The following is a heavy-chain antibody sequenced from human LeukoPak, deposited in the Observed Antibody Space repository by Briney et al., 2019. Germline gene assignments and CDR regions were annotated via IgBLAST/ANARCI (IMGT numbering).Heavy chain of an antibody. D-gene: IGHD3-16*01. J-gene: IGHJ4*02. V-gene: IGHV3-48*03. CDR2: ISSSGSTI. CDR1: GFTFSSYE. Sequence: GGSLRLSCAASGFTFSSYEMSWVRQAPGKGLEWVSYISSSGSTIYYADSVKGRFTISRDNAKNSLYLQMNSLRVEDTAVYYCAILRGGTVASFEYWGQGTLVTVSS. CDR3: AILRGGTVASFEY.